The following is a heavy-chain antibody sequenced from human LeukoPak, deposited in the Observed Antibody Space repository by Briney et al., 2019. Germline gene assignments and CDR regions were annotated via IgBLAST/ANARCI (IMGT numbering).Heavy chain of an antibody. CDR1: RFTFSNYA. J-gene: IGHJ4*02. CDR2: ITGSGDYT. CDR3: AKSLLRPGY. V-gene: IGHV3-23*01. Sequence: GGSLRLSCAASRFTFSNYAMGWVRQGPGKGLEWVSAITGSGDYTDYADSVKGRFTISRDNSKNTLYLQMNSLRAEDTAVYYCAKSLLRPGYWGQGTLVTVSS. D-gene: IGHD3-3*01.